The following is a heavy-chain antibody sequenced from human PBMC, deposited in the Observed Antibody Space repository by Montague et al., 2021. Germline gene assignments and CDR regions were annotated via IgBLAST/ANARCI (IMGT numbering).Heavy chain of an antibody. CDR2: IFRNGDS. D-gene: IGHD3-10*01. Sequence: SETLSLTCTVSGGSISSSTHYWGWIRQTPGKGLDWIGSIFRNGDSFYNPSLKSPVIISVDTSGNQFSLRLTSVTAADTAVYFCARQWEGGSYTRAIDYWGQGILVTVSS. CDR1: GGSISSSTHY. CDR3: ARQWEGGSYTRAIDY. J-gene: IGHJ4*02. V-gene: IGHV4-39*01.